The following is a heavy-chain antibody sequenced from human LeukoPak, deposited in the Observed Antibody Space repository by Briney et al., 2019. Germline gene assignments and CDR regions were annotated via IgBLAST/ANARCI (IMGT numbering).Heavy chain of an antibody. CDR3: ARDRNWATRNWYFDL. V-gene: IGHV3-33*01. CDR2: IWYDGSNK. J-gene: IGHJ2*01. CDR1: GFTFRNYG. Sequence: GGSLRLSCAASGFTFRNYGMHWVRQAPGKGLEWVGVIWYDGSNKYWGDSVKGRFTISRDNSQNTLSLQMDSLRAEDTAIHYCARDRNWATRNWYFDLWGRGTLVTVSS. D-gene: IGHD5-24*01.